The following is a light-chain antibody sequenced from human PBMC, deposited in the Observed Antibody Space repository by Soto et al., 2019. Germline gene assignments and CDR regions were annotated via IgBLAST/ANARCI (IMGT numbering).Light chain of an antibody. J-gene: IGKJ1*01. CDR3: HQYYTWPRT. Sequence: EIVMTQSPVTLSVSPGERATLSCRASQTVTTDLAWYQQKPGQAPRLVIHGASTRATDFPARFSGSGSGTEFTLTISSLQSEDIAVYYCHQYYTWPRTFGQGTMVDI. CDR2: GAS. CDR1: QTVTTD. V-gene: IGKV3-15*01.